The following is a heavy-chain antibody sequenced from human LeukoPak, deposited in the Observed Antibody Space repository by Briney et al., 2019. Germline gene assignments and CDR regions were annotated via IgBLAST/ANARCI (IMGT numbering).Heavy chain of an antibody. CDR1: GGSISSSSYY. V-gene: IGHV4-39*01. CDR2: IYYSGST. J-gene: IGHJ4*02. D-gene: IGHD2-2*01. CDR3: ARQARYIVVVPAAIGMVDY. Sequence: PSETLSLTCTVSGGSISSSSYYWGWICQPPGKGLEWIGSIYYSGSTYYNPSLRSRVTISVDTSKNQFSLKLSSVTAADTAVYYCARQARYIVVVPAAIGMVDYWGQGTLVTVSS.